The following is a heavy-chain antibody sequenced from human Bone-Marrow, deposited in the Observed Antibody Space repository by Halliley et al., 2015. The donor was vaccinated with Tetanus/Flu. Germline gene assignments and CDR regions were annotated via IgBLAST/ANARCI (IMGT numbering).Heavy chain of an antibody. Sequence: VSYISRRSTSKKYAASVKGRFTISRDDDNNSLYLQMNSVRAEDTAIYYCARDYSFQGERVFDYWGQGTLVTVSS. D-gene: IGHD1-26*01. V-gene: IGHV3-11*05. CDR2: ISRRSTSK. J-gene: IGHJ4*02. CDR3: ARDYSFQGERVFDY.